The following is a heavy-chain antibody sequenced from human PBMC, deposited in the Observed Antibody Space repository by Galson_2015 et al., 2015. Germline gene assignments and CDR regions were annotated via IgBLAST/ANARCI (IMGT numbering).Heavy chain of an antibody. Sequence: SLRLSCAASGFTFSSYAMSWVRQAPGKGLEWVSAISGSGGSTYYADSVKGRFAISRDNSKNTLYLQMNSLRAEDTAVYYCAKEDNRGYSSGWYTIDYWGQGTLVTVSS. CDR3: AKEDNRGYSSGWYTIDY. J-gene: IGHJ4*02. D-gene: IGHD6-19*01. CDR1: GFTFSSYA. V-gene: IGHV3-23*01. CDR2: ISGSGGST.